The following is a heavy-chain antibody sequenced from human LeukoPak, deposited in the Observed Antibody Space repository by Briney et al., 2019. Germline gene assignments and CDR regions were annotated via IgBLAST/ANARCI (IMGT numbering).Heavy chain of an antibody. J-gene: IGHJ4*02. CDR1: GASITDYY. Sequence: SETLSLTCTVSGASITDYYWSRIRQPPAKGLEWIGYIYYTGSPNYNPSLKSRFTLSLDRSQNKFSLKLTSVTAADTAVYYCAYGGDAYKTGYWGQGTLVTVSS. CDR3: AYGGDAYKTGY. CDR2: IYYTGSP. D-gene: IGHD5-24*01. V-gene: IGHV4-59*01.